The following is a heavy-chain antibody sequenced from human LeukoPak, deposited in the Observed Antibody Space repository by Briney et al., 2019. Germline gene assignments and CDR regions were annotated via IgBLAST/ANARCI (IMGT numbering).Heavy chain of an antibody. CDR2: IKQDGSEK. CDR1: GFSFSSYW. D-gene: IGHD2-21*01. CDR3: VWHSDY. Sequence: PGGSLRLSCAASGFSFSSYWMSWVRQAPGKGLEWVADIKQDGSEKYYVDSVKGGFTIYRDKDEKSLYLQMNRLRDEDADVYYCVWHSDYWGQGTLVTVSS. V-gene: IGHV3-7*01. J-gene: IGHJ4*02.